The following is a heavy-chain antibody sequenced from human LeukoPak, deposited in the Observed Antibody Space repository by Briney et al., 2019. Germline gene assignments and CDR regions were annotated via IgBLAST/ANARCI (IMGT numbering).Heavy chain of an antibody. CDR2: IGSSGSYM. Sequence: PGGSLRLSCAASGFRFSAYAMNWVRQAPGKGLEWVSSIGSSGSYMYYGDSVKGRFTVSRDNAKNSLYLEMNSLRAEDTAVYFCAREDYGPGTPTIDYWGQGTLVSVAS. V-gene: IGHV3-21*01. D-gene: IGHD3-10*01. CDR3: AREDYGPGTPTIDY. J-gene: IGHJ4*02. CDR1: GFRFSAYA.